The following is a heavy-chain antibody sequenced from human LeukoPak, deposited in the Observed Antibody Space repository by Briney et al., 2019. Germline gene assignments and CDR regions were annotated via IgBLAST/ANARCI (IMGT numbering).Heavy chain of an antibody. D-gene: IGHD6-19*01. J-gene: IGHJ5*02. CDR2: ISSSSSYI. CDR1: GFTFSSYA. CDR3: AGGSQGIAVAGIWFDP. Sequence: GGSLRLSCAASGFTFSSYAMSWVRQAPGKGLEWVSSISSSSSYIYYADSVKGRFTISRDNAKNSLYLQMNSLRAEDTAVYYCAGGSQGIAVAGIWFDPWGQGTLVTVSS. V-gene: IGHV3-21*01.